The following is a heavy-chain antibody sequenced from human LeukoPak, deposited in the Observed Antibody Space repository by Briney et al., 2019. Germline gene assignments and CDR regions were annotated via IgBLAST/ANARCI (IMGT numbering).Heavy chain of an antibody. Sequence: PGESLRLSCAASGFTFRSYAMSWVRQSPGKGLEWVSTISGRGGFTYYADSVKGRFTISRDSSKLYLQMGTLRAEDTAVYYCARSFYYSDSSDYYYVFGYWGQGTLVTVSS. CDR3: ARSFYYSDSSDYYYVFGY. CDR2: ISGRGGFT. D-gene: IGHD3-22*01. J-gene: IGHJ4*02. V-gene: IGHV3-23*01. CDR1: GFTFRSYA.